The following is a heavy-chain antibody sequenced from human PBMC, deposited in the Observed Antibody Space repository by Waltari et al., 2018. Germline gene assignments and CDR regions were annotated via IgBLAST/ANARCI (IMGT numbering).Heavy chain of an antibody. V-gene: IGHV3-23*04. D-gene: IGHD6-13*01. CDR3: AKGRAAADLPFDY. CDR1: GFTFSSYA. J-gene: IGHJ4*02. CDR2: IRGSGGST. Sequence: EVQLVESGGGLVQPGGSLRLSCAASGFTFSSYAMSWVRRAPGKGREGVAAIRGSGGSTYYADSVKGRFTISRDNSTTTLYLQMNSRRAEDTAVYYCAKGRAAADLPFDYWGQGTLVTVSS.